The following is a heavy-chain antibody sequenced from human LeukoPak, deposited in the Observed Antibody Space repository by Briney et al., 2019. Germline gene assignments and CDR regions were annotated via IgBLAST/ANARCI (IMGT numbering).Heavy chain of an antibody. CDR2: MNPNSGNT. CDR3: AREGYSYGYAGGTFDY. V-gene: IGHV1-8*01. J-gene: IGHJ4*02. CDR1: GYTFTSYD. D-gene: IGHD5-18*01. Sequence: ASVKVSCKASGYTFTSYDINWVRQATGQGLEWMGWMNPNSGNTGCAQKFQGRVTMTRNTSISTAYMELSSLRSEDTAVYYCAREGYSYGYAGGTFDYWGQGTLVTVSS.